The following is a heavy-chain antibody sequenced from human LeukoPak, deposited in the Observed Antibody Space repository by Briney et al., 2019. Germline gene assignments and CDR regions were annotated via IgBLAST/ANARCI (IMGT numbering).Heavy chain of an antibody. CDR2: INPNSGGT. CDR1: GYTFTGYY. Sequence: ASVKVSCKASGYTFTGYYMHWVRQAPGQGLEWMGWINPNSGGTNYAQKFQGRVTMTRDTSISTAYMEPSRLRSDDTAVYYCASFNYCDSSGYDAFDIWGQGTMVTVSS. CDR3: ASFNYCDSSGYDAFDI. V-gene: IGHV1-2*02. D-gene: IGHD3-22*01. J-gene: IGHJ3*02.